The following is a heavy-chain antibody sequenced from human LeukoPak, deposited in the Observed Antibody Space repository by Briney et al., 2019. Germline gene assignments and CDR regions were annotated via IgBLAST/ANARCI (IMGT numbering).Heavy chain of an antibody. CDR2: INWNGGST. D-gene: IGHD5-12*01. Sequence: GGSLRLSCAASGFTFSSYAMSWVRQGPGKGLEWVSGINWNGGSTGYADSVKGRFTISRDNAKNSLYLQMNSLRAEDTALYYCARAGSGYDLWGQGTLVTVSS. CDR3: ARAGSGYDL. CDR1: GFTFSSYA. J-gene: IGHJ4*02. V-gene: IGHV3-20*04.